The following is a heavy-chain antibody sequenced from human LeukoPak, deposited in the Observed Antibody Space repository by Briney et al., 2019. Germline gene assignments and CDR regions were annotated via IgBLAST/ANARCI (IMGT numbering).Heavy chain of an antibody. V-gene: IGHV3-15*01. CDR2: IKSKTDGETT. CDR1: GFTFSNAW. D-gene: IGHD5-18*01. Sequence: GGSLRLSCAASGFTFSNAWMSWVRQAPGKGLEWVGRIKSKTDGETTDYVAPVKGRFTISRDDSKNTLYLQMNSLKTEDTALYYCTTGWGGYSYVSFDYWGQGTLVTVSS. J-gene: IGHJ4*02. CDR3: TTGWGGYSYVSFDY.